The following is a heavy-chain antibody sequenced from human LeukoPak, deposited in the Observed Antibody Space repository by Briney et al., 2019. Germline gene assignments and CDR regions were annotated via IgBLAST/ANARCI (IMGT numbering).Heavy chain of an antibody. D-gene: IGHD6-6*01. Sequence: SETLFLTCTVPGGSISSSRYYWGWFRQPPGKGLEWIGIIYYSGSTYYNPSLKSRVTISVDTSKNQFSLKLSSVTAADTAVYYCARLLGYSSSANYWGQGTLVTVSS. CDR3: ARLLGYSSSANY. CDR2: IYYSGST. J-gene: IGHJ4*02. CDR1: GGSISSSRYY. V-gene: IGHV4-39*01.